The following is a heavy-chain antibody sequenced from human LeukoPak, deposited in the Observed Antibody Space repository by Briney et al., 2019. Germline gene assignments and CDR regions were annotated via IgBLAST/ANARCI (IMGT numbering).Heavy chain of an antibody. V-gene: IGHV4-59*01. CDR1: GGSISSYY. CDR3: ARSRCSSTSCYSYGMDV. Sequence: PSETLSLTCTVSGGSISSYYWSWIRQPPGKGLEWIGYVYYSGSTNYNPSLKSRVTISVDTSKNQFSLKLSSVTAADTAAYYCARSRCSSTSCYSYGMDVWGQGTTVTVSS. D-gene: IGHD2-2*01. CDR2: VYYSGST. J-gene: IGHJ6*02.